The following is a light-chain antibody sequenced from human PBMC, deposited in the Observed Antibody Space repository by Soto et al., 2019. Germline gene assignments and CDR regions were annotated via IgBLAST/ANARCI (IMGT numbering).Light chain of an antibody. Sequence: QPVLTQPPSVSGAPGQRVTISCTGSSSNIGAGYDVHWYQQLPGTAPKLLIYGNSNRPSGVPDRFSGSKSGTSASLAITGLQAEDEADYYCQSYDSRLSGSGVFGGGTQLTVL. CDR3: QSYDSRLSGSGV. CDR1: SSNIGAGYD. CDR2: GNS. V-gene: IGLV1-40*01. J-gene: IGLJ3*02.